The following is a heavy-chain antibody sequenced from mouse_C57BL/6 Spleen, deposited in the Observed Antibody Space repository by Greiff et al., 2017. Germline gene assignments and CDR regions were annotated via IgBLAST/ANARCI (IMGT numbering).Heavy chain of an antibody. V-gene: IGHV1-55*01. Sequence: QVQLKQPGAELVKPGASVKMSCKASGYTFTSYWITWVKQRPGQGLEWIGDIYPGSGSTNYNEKFKSKATLTVDTSSSTAYMQLSSLTSEDSAVYYCARSYYYGSSPYYAMDYWGQGTSVTVSS. D-gene: IGHD1-1*01. CDR1: GYTFTSYW. CDR3: ARSYYYGSSPYYAMDY. J-gene: IGHJ4*01. CDR2: IYPGSGST.